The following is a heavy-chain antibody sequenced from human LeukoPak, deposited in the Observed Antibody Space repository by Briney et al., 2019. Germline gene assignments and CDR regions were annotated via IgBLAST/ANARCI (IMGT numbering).Heavy chain of an antibody. J-gene: IGHJ4*02. Sequence: GGSLRLSCAAPGFTFSSYWMHWVRQAPGKGLVWVSRINGDGSSTSNADAVKGRFTISRDNAKNTLFLQMNSLRAEDTAVYYCARESSWAPDYWGQGTLVTVSS. CDR3: ARESSWAPDY. CDR1: GFTFSSYW. D-gene: IGHD1-26*01. V-gene: IGHV3-74*01. CDR2: INGDGSST.